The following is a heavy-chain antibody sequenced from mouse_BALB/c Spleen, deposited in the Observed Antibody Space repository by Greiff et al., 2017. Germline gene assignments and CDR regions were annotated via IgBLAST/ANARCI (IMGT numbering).Heavy chain of an antibody. J-gene: IGHJ4*01. V-gene: IGHV1-4*01. CDR2: INPSSGYT. Sequence: VQLVESGAELARPGASVKMSCKASGYTFTSYTMHWVKQRPGQGLEWIGYINPSSGYTNYNQKFKDKATLTADKSSSTAYMQLSSLTSEDSAVYYCARSRKEIYDGYYGAMDYWGQGTSVTVSS. CDR3: ARSRKEIYDGYYGAMDY. CDR1: GYTFTSYT. D-gene: IGHD2-3*01.